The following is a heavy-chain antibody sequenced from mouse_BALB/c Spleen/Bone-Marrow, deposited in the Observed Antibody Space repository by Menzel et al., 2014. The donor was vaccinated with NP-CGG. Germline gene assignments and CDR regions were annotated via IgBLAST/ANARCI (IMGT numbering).Heavy chain of an antibody. CDR2: ISSGTSTN. Sequence: VQLKESGGGLVQPGGSRKLSCAASGFTFSSFGMHWVRQAPERGLEWVAYISSGTSTNYYADTVKGRFTISRDNPKNTLFLQMTSLRSEDTAMYYCARDDGYYIRNAMDYWGQGTSVTVSS. CDR1: GFTFSSFG. D-gene: IGHD2-3*01. V-gene: IGHV5-17*02. J-gene: IGHJ4*01. CDR3: ARDDGYYIRNAMDY.